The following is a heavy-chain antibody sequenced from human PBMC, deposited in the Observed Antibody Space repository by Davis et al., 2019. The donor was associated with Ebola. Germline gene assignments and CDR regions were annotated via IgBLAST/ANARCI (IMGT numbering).Heavy chain of an antibody. D-gene: IGHD6-13*01. CDR1: GFTVSTNY. CDR2: IKQDGSEK. V-gene: IGHV3-7*01. J-gene: IGHJ4*02. Sequence: GGSLRLSCAASGFTVSTNYMSWVRQAPGKGLEWVANIKQDGSEKYYVDSVKGRFTISRDNAKNSLYLQMNSLRDEDTAVYFCARGRSAAGTSHYFDYWGQGTLVTVSS. CDR3: ARGRSAAGTSHYFDY.